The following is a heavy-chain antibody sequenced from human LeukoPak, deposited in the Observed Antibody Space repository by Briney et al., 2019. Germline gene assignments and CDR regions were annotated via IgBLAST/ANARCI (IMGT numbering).Heavy chain of an antibody. Sequence: SETLSLTCTVSGGSISSYYWSWIRQPPGKGLEWIGYIYTSGSTNYNPSLKSRVTISVDTSKNQFSLKLSSVTAADTAVYYCAGYYGSGSLFYFDYWGQGTLVTVSS. CDR1: GGSISSYY. D-gene: IGHD3-10*01. CDR2: IYTSGST. CDR3: AGYYGSGSLFYFDY. V-gene: IGHV4-4*08. J-gene: IGHJ4*02.